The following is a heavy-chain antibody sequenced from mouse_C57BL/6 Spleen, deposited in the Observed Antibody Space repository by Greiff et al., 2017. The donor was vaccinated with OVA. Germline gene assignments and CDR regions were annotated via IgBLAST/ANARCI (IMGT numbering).Heavy chain of an antibody. CDR3: ARRSDGSSYFDY. J-gene: IGHJ2*01. D-gene: IGHD1-1*01. Sequence: QVQLQQSGAELVKPGASVKMSCKASGYTFTTYPIEWMKQNHGKSLEWIGNFHPYNDDTKYNEKFKGKATLTVDKSSSTVYLVLSRLTSDDSAVYYCARRSDGSSYFDYWGQGTTLTVSS. CDR1: GYTFTTYP. CDR2: FHPYNDDT. V-gene: IGHV1-47*01.